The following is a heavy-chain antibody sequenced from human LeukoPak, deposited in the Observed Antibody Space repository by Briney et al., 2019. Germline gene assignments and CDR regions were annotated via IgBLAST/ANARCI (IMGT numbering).Heavy chain of an antibody. Sequence: SGGSLRLSCAASGFTFYNAWMTWVRQAPGKGLEGVGRMKSNRDGGASDYAAPVKGRLTLSRDDSKNTLHLHMTSLRAGDTAVYYCTTLSNDVLYWGQGTLVTVS. D-gene: IGHD4-11*01. CDR1: GFTFYNAW. CDR3: TTLSNDVLY. V-gene: IGHV3-15*01. CDR2: MKSNRDGGAS. J-gene: IGHJ4*02.